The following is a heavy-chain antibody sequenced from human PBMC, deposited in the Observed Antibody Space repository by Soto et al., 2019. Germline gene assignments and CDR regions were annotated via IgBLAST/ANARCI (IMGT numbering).Heavy chain of an antibody. CDR2: ISWDGGST. CDR1: GFTFDDYT. CDR3: AKGHPSSSWHPLYYYGMDV. J-gene: IGHJ6*02. Sequence: GGSLRLSCAASGFTFDDYTMHWVRQAPGKGLEWVSLISWDGGSTYYADSVKGRFTISRDNSKNSLYLQMNSLRTEDTALYYCAKGHPSSSWHPLYYYGMDVWGQGTTVTVSS. D-gene: IGHD6-13*01. V-gene: IGHV3-43*01.